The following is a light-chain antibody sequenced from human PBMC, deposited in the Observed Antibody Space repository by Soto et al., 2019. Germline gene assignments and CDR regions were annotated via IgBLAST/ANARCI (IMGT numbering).Light chain of an antibody. CDR3: SSYTSSSTLV. J-gene: IGLJ1*01. V-gene: IGLV2-14*01. Sequence: QSALTQPASVSGSPGQSITISCTGTSSDVGGYNFVSWYQQRPGKAPKIMIYDVTNRPSGVSNRFSGSKSGNTASLTISGLQAEDEADYYCSSYTSSSTLVFGTGTKVTVL. CDR2: DVT. CDR1: SSDVGGYNF.